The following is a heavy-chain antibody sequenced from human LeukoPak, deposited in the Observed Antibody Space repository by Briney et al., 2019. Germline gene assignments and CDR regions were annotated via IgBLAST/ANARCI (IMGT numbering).Heavy chain of an antibody. D-gene: IGHD3-10*01. CDR2: INPNSGGT. Sequence: ASVKVSCKASGYTFTGYYMHWVRQAPGQGLEWMGWINPNSGGTNYAQKFQGRVTMTRDTSISTAYMELSRLRSDDAAVYYCARDFGSGGRAFDIWGQGTMVTVSS. V-gene: IGHV1-2*02. CDR1: GYTFTGYY. J-gene: IGHJ3*02. CDR3: ARDFGSGGRAFDI.